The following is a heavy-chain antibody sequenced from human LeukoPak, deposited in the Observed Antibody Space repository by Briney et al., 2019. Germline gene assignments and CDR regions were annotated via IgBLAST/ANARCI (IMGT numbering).Heavy chain of an antibody. D-gene: IGHD3-16*01. CDR3: AKWGLRLTRLYFDY. J-gene: IGHJ4*02. Sequence: SETLSLTCTVSGYSISIGYFWGWIRQPPGKGLEWIGSISHSGRTYYNPSLKSRVTISVDTSKNQFSLKVSSVTAADTAVYYCAKWGLRLTRLYFDYWGQGTLVTVSS. CDR1: GYSISIGYF. V-gene: IGHV4-38-2*02. CDR2: ISHSGRT.